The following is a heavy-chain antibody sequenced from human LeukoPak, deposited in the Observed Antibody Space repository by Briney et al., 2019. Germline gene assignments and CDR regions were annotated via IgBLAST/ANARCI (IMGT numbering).Heavy chain of an antibody. CDR1: GGSFSGYY. V-gene: IGHV4-34*01. CDR2: INQSGSD. CDR3: ARGWRLAYCSGGSCYSRFVY. Sequence: SETLSLTCAVYGGSFSGYYWSWIRQPPGKGLEWIGEINQSGSDNYNPSLKSRVTISVDTSKNQFSLQRSSVTAADTAVYYCARGWRLAYCSGGSCYSRFVYCGEGTLVTVSS. J-gene: IGHJ4*02. D-gene: IGHD2-15*01.